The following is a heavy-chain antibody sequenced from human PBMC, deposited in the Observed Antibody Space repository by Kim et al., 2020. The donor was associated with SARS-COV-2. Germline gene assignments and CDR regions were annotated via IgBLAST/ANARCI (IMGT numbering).Heavy chain of an antibody. CDR2: INHSGST. D-gene: IGHD6-19*01. Sequence: SETLSLTCAVYGGSFSGYYWSWIRQPPGKGLEWIGEINHSGSTNYNPSLKSRVTISVDTSKNQFSLKLSSVTAADTAVYYCARGLFAVAGSNYFDYWGQGTLVTVSS. V-gene: IGHV4-34*01. CDR3: ARGLFAVAGSNYFDY. CDR1: GGSFSGYY. J-gene: IGHJ4*02.